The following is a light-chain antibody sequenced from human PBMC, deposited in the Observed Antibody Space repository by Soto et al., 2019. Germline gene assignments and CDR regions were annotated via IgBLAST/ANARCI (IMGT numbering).Light chain of an antibody. J-gene: IGLJ2*01. V-gene: IGLV2-8*01. CDR1: SSDVGGYNY. Sequence: QSALTQPPSASGSPGQSVTISCTGTSSDVGGYNYVSWYQHHPGKAPKLIISEVDKRPSGVPDRFSGSKSGNTASLTVSGLQGEDEAHYYCSSYAGSNILVFGGGTKVTVL. CDR2: EVD. CDR3: SSYAGSNILV.